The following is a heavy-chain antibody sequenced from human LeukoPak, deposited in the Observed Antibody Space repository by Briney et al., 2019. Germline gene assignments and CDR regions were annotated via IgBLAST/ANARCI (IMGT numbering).Heavy chain of an antibody. Sequence: SETLSLTCTVSGGSISSYYWSWIRHPPGKGLEWIGYIYYSGSSNYNPSLKSRVTISVDTSKNQFSLKLSSVTAADTAVYFCARDGAVAGTFGYYYYGMDVWGQGTTVTVSS. J-gene: IGHJ6*02. CDR3: ARDGAVAGTFGYYYYGMDV. CDR2: IYYSGSS. CDR1: GGSISSYY. D-gene: IGHD6-19*01. V-gene: IGHV4-59*01.